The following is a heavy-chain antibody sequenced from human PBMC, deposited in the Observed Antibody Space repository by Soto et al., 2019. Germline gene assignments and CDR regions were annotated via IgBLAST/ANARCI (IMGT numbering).Heavy chain of an antibody. Sequence: VDSLKISFKFSGYSLITYWIFFVRQMPGKGLECMWIIYPGDSDTRYSPSFQCQVTISDDKSISTAYLQWSSLKASDTAMYYCARDPNHVDWLQEDLDLWGQGTMVTV. J-gene: IGHJ3*01. CDR3: ARDPNHVDWLQEDLDL. V-gene: IGHV5-51*01. D-gene: IGHD3-9*01. CDR1: GYSLITYW. CDR2: IYPGDSDT.